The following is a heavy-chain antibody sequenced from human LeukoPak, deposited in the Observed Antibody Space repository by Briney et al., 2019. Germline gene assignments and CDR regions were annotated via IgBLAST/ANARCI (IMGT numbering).Heavy chain of an antibody. CDR2: IYYSGNT. CDR1: GGSISSYY. D-gene: IGHD6-19*01. J-gene: IGHJ5*02. Sequence: PSETLSLTCTVSGGSISSYYWSWIRQPPGKGLEWIGYIYYSGNTNYNPSLKSRVTISVDTSKNQFSLKLSSVTAADTAVYYCARRVTSSGWYRDDTWGQGTLVTVSS. V-gene: IGHV4-59*08. CDR3: ARRVTSSGWYRDDT.